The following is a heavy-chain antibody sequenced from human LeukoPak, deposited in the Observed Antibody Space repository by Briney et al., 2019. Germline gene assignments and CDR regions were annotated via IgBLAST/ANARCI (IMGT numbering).Heavy chain of an antibody. J-gene: IGHJ3*02. CDR1: GGTFSSYA. CDR2: IIPIFGTA. V-gene: IGHV1-69*13. Sequence: PSVKVSCKASGGTFSSYAISWVRQAPGQGLEWMGGIIPIFGTANYAQKFQGRVTITADESTSTAYMELSSLRPEDTAVYYCARVVGANDAFDIWGQGTMVTVSS. CDR3: ARVVGANDAFDI. D-gene: IGHD1-26*01.